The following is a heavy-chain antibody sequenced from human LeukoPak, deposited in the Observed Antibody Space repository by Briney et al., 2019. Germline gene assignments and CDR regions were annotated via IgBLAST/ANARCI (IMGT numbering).Heavy chain of an antibody. V-gene: IGHV4-59*01. Sequence: PSETLSLTCTVSGGSISSYYWSWIRQPPGKGLEWIGYIYYSGSTNYSPSLKSRVTISVDTSKNQFSLKLSSVTAADTAVYYCARRTHGSGSYYSGFDYWGQGTLVTVSS. CDR3: ARRTHGSGSYYSGFDY. D-gene: IGHD3-10*01. J-gene: IGHJ4*02. CDR1: GGSISSYY. CDR2: IYYSGST.